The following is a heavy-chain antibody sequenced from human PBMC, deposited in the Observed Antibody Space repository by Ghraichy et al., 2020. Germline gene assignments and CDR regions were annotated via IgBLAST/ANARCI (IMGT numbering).Heavy chain of an antibody. Sequence: GGSLRLSCAASGFTFNTYYMTWVRQAPGKGLEWVANIKQDRSEKYYVYSVKGRFTISRDNAKDSVYLQMNSLRAEDTAVYYCGRGGYIYGSNPVDYWCQGNQVTVSS. J-gene: IGHJ4*02. D-gene: IGHD5-18*01. CDR1: GFTFNTYY. CDR2: IKQDRSEK. V-gene: IGHV3-7*04. CDR3: GRGGYIYGSNPVDY.